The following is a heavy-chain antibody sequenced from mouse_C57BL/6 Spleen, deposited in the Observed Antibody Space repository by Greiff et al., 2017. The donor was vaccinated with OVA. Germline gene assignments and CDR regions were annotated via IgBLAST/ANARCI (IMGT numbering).Heavy chain of an antibody. J-gene: IGHJ1*03. D-gene: IGHD2-4*01. CDR3: ARVANYDGGYLDV. CDR1: GYTFTSYW. Sequence: VQLQQPGAELVRPGTSVKLSCKASGYTFTSYWMHWVKQRPGQGLEWIGVIDPSDSYTNYNQKFKGKATLTVDTSSSTAYMQLSSLTSEDSAVYYCARVANYDGGYLDVWGTGTTVTVSS. CDR2: IDPSDSYT. V-gene: IGHV1-59*01.